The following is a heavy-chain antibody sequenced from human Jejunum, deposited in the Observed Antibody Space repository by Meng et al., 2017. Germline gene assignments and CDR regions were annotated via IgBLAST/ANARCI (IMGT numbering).Heavy chain of an antibody. CDR3: ARGNEYSNYGADF. J-gene: IGHJ4*02. V-gene: IGHV4-34*01. Sequence: QVKLQQWGAGLLKPSETLSLPCVVYGGSISDYYWTWIRQPPGKGLEWIGEINDRGSTNYNPSLKSRVTISVDTSKSQFYLRVSSVTAADTAVYYCARGNEYSNYGADFWGQVTLVTVSS. CDR2: INDRGST. D-gene: IGHD4-11*01. CDR1: GGSISDYY.